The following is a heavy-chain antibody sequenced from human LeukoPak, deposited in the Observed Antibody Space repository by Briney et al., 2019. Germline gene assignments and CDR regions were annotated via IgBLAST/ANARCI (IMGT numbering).Heavy chain of an antibody. CDR3: ARERGYCSSTSCYEGLGY. Sequence: ASVKLSCKASGYTFTGYYMYWVRQPPGQGLDWMGWINPKSGGTNYAQMFQGRVTMTRDTSISTAYMERRRLRSDYTAVYYWARERGYCSSTSCYEGLGYGGQGTLVTVSS. CDR2: INPKSGGT. J-gene: IGHJ4*02. CDR1: GYTFTGYY. V-gene: IGHV1-2*02. D-gene: IGHD2-2*01.